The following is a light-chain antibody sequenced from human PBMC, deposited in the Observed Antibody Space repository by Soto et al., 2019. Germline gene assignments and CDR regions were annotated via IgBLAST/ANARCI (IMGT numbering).Light chain of an antibody. CDR2: DAS. CDR1: QSIRNY. Sequence: EVVLTQSPATLSLSPGERATLSCRARQSIRNYLAWYQQKPGQAPRLLIYDASNRATGIPARFSGSGSGTDFSLTISSLEPEDSGVYYCQQRNDWVTFGGGTKVEIK. CDR3: QQRNDWVT. V-gene: IGKV3-11*01. J-gene: IGKJ4*01.